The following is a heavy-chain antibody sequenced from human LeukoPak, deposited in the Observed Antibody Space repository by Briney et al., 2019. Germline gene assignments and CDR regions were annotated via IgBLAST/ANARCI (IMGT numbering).Heavy chain of an antibody. D-gene: IGHD5-24*01. CDR3: ARDSRDGYNYDQYYFDY. V-gene: IGHV1-69*13. CDR1: GGTFSSYA. J-gene: IGHJ4*02. Sequence: SVKVSCKASGGTFSSYAVSWVRQAPGQGLEWMGGIIPIFGTANYAQKFQGRVTITADESTSTAYMELSSLRSEDTAVYYCARDSRDGYNYDQYYFDYWGQGTLVTVSS. CDR2: IIPIFGTA.